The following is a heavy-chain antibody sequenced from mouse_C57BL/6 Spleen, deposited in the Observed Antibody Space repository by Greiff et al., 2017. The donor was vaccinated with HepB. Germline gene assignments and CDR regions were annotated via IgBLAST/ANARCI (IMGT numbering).Heavy chain of an antibody. J-gene: IGHJ4*01. CDR3: ARGAYYSNYGNYYAMDY. V-gene: IGHV1-26*01. CDR1: GYTFTDYY. Sequence: EVQLQQSRPELVKPGASVKISCKASGYTFTDYYMNWVKQSHGKSLEWIGDINPNNGGTSYNQKFKGKATLTVDKSSSTAYMELRSLTSEDSAVYYCARGAYYSNYGNYYAMDYWGQGTSVTVSS. CDR2: INPNNGGT. D-gene: IGHD2-5*01.